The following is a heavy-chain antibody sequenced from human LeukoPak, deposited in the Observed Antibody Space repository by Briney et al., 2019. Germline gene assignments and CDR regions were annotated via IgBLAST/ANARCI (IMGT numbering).Heavy chain of an antibody. Sequence: ASVNVSCKASVYTFTSYGISWVRQAPGQGLEWMGWISAYNGNTNYAQKLQGRVTMTTDTSTSTAYMELRSLRSDDTAVYYCARDTSSWDAFDIWGQGTMVTVSS. CDR1: VYTFTSYG. V-gene: IGHV1-18*01. CDR2: ISAYNGNT. CDR3: ARDTSSWDAFDI. D-gene: IGHD1-26*01. J-gene: IGHJ3*02.